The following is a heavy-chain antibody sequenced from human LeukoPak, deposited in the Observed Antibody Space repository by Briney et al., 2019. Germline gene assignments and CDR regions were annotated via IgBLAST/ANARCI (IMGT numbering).Heavy chain of an antibody. CDR3: ARFRVGLTGYYEIEY. D-gene: IGHD3-9*01. J-gene: IGHJ4*02. CDR1: GGSISSHY. Sequence: SETLSLTCTVSGGSISSHYWNWIRQSPGKGLEWIGYIYYSGNTNYNPSLKSRVTISVDTSKNQFSLKLHSVTAADTAVYYCARFRVGLTGYYEIEYWGQGTLVTVSS. V-gene: IGHV4-59*11. CDR2: IYYSGNT.